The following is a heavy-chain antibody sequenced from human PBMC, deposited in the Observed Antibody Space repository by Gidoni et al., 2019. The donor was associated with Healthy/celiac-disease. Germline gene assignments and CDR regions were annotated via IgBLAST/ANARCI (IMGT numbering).Heavy chain of an antibody. CDR3: ARVRHMVRGPFGY. J-gene: IGHJ4*02. Sequence: QVQLVQSGAEVKTTGASVKVSCKAPGYNFTSYAINRLRQATGQGLECMGGMHPNSGNTGYAQKFQGRVTMTRNTSISTAYRELSSLRSEDTAVYYCARVRHMVRGPFGYWGQGTLVTVSS. CDR1: GYNFTSYA. CDR2: MHPNSGNT. V-gene: IGHV1-8*01. D-gene: IGHD3-10*01.